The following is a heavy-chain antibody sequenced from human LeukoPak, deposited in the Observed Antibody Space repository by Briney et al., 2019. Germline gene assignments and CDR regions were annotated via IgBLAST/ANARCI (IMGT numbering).Heavy chain of an antibody. CDR1: GGSISGYY. CDR2: IYYSGST. J-gene: IGHJ4*02. V-gene: IGHV4-59*01. CDR3: ARVGYSSSWYVVGAFDY. D-gene: IGHD6-13*01. Sequence: SETLSLTCTVSGGSISGYYWSWIRQPPGKGLEWIGYIYYSGSTNYSPSLKSRVTISVDTSKNKFSLKLSSVTAADTAVYYCARVGYSSSWYVVGAFDYWGRGTLVTVSS.